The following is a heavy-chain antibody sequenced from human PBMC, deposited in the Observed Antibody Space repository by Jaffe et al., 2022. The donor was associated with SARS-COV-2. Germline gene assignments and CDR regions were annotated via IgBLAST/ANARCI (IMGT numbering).Heavy chain of an antibody. Sequence: EVQLVESGGGLIQPGGSLRLSCAASEFTVSDNYMAWVRQAPGKGLQWVSVIYSGGDTYYADSVKGRFTISRDNSKNTVYLQMNSLRAGDTAIYYCARRYTITWAFDPWGQGTLVTVSS. J-gene: IGHJ5*02. CDR1: EFTVSDNY. V-gene: IGHV3-53*01. CDR3: ARRYTITWAFDP. D-gene: IGHD1-20*01. CDR2: IYSGGDT.